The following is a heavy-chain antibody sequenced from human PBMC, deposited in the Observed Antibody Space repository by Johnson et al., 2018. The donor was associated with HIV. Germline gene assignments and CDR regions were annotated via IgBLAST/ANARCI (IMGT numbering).Heavy chain of an antibody. CDR1: GFTFSNYG. D-gene: IGHD1-26*01. Sequence: QVQLVESGGGVVQPGRSLRLSCAASGFTFSNYGMHWVRQAPGKGLEWVAVVSYDGSYKDYADSLKGRFTISRDNSKNTVYLQMNSLRPEDTAVYYCAKDGGSYGGAFDIWGQGTMVTVSS. J-gene: IGHJ3*02. CDR2: VSYDGSYK. CDR3: AKDGGSYGGAFDI. V-gene: IGHV3-30*18.